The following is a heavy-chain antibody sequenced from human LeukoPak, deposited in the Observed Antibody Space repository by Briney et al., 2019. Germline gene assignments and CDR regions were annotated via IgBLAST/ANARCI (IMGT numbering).Heavy chain of an antibody. CDR1: GFTFDDYG. CDR2: INWNGGST. J-gene: IGHJ3*02. Sequence: GGSLRLSCAASGFTFDDYGMSWVRQAPGKGLEWVSGINWNGGSTVYADSVKGRFTISRDNAKNSLYLQMNSLRAEDTAVYYCAKDKQQLIRAFDIWGQGTMVTVSS. D-gene: IGHD6-13*01. CDR3: AKDKQQLIRAFDI. V-gene: IGHV3-20*04.